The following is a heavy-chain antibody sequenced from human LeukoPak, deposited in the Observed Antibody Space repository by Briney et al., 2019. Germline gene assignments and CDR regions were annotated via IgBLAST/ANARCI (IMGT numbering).Heavy chain of an antibody. J-gene: IGHJ3*02. D-gene: IGHD5-12*01. CDR3: ARDRTGYIGYEGDPFDI. V-gene: IGHV4-4*07. Sequence: PSETLSLTCIVSGGSFSSHYWSWIRQSAGKGPEWIGRIHTSGSTNYNPSLRSRVTMSVDTSKNQFSLKLTSVTAADTGVYYCARDRTGYIGYEGDPFDIWGQETKVTVSS. CDR2: IHTSGST. CDR1: GGSFSSHY.